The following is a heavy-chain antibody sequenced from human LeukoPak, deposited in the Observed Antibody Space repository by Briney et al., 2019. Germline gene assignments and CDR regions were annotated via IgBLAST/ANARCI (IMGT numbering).Heavy chain of an antibody. CDR2: ISGSDGST. D-gene: IGHD2-2*01. Sequence: TGGSLRLSCAASGFTFSSYAMTWVRQAPDKGLEWVSAISGSDGSTYYADSVKGRFTISSDDSQNTLYLQMNSLSAEDTAVYYCAKVETSGGANCYALDYWGQGTLVTVSS. CDR3: AKVETSGGANCYALDY. CDR1: GFTFSSYA. V-gene: IGHV3-23*01. J-gene: IGHJ4*02.